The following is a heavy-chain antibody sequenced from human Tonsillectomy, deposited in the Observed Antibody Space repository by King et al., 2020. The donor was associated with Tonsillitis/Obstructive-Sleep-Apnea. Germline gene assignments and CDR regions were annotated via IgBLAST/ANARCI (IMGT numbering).Heavy chain of an antibody. J-gene: IGHJ4*02. D-gene: IGHD1-14*01. V-gene: IGHV3-30*18. CDR3: AKDLMEEPDY. Sequence: VQLVESGGGVVQPGRSLRLSCAASGFTFSSYGMHWVRQAPGKGLEWVAIISYDGSNKYYADSVKGRFTIYRENSKNTLYLQKNSLRAEDTAVYYCAKDLMEEPDYWGQGTLVTVSS. CDR1: GFTFSSYG. CDR2: ISYDGSNK.